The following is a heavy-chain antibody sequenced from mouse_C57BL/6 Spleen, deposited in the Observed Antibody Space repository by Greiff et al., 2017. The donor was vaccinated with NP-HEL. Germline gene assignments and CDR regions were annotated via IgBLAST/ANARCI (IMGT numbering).Heavy chain of an antibody. CDR1: GFTFSSYA. CDR3: ARDAGTYFDV. CDR2: ISDGGSYT. J-gene: IGHJ1*03. Sequence: EVMLVESGGGLVKPGGSLKLSCAASGFTFSSYAMSWVRQTPEKRLEWVATISDGGSYTYSPDNVKGRFTISRDNAKNNLYLQMSHLKSEDTAMYYCARDAGTYFDVWGTGTTVTVAS. V-gene: IGHV5-4*01. D-gene: IGHD3-3*01.